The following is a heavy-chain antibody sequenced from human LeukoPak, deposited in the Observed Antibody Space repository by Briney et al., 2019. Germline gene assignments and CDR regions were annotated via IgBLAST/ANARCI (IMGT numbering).Heavy chain of an antibody. D-gene: IGHD6-19*01. Sequence: GGSLRLSCAASGFTFSSYSMNWVRQAPGKGLEWVSYISSSSSTIYYADSVKGRFTISRDNAKNSLYLQMNSLRDEDTAVYYCARAPPYSSGWYVVGAYYFDYWGQGTLVTVSS. CDR1: GFTFSSYS. CDR2: ISSSSSTI. V-gene: IGHV3-48*02. CDR3: ARAPPYSSGWYVVGAYYFDY. J-gene: IGHJ4*02.